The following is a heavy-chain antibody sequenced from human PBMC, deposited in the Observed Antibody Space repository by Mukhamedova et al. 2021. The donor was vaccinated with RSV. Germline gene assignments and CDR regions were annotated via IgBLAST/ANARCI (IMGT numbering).Heavy chain of an antibody. Sequence: VRQAPGQGLEWMGIINPSGGSTSYAQKFQGRVTMTRDTSTSTVYMELSSLRSEDTAVYYCARAYYDFWSGYPTYWFDPWGPGTLVT. CDR2: INPSGGST. V-gene: IGHV1-46*01. D-gene: IGHD3-3*01. CDR3: ARAYYDFWSGYPTYWFDP. J-gene: IGHJ5*02.